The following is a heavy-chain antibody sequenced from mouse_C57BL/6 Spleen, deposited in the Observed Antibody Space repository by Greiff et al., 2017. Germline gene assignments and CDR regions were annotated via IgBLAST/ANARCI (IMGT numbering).Heavy chain of an antibody. CDR1: GYAFSSSW. CDR3: ARSGYYGSSYVGYFDY. V-gene: IGHV1-82*01. D-gene: IGHD1-1*01. Sequence: VQLQQSGPELVKPGASVKISCKASGYAFSSSWMNWVKQRPGKGLEWIGRIYPGDGDTNYNGKFKGKATLNADKSSSTAYMQLSSLTSEDSAVYFCARSGYYGSSYVGYFDYWGQGTTLTVSS. CDR2: IYPGDGDT. J-gene: IGHJ2*01.